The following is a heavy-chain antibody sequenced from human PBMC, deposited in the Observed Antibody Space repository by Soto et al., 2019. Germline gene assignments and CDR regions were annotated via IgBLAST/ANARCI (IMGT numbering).Heavy chain of an antibody. CDR2: VNHSGST. V-gene: IGHV4-34*01. CDR3: ARAPMVLTRSYFDS. J-gene: IGHJ4*02. CDR1: GGSFSGYY. D-gene: IGHD3-22*01. Sequence: SETLSLTCAVYGGSFSGYYWSWIRQPPGKGLEWIGEVNHSGSTNYNPSLKSRVTISVDTSKNQFSLKLSSVTAADTAVYYCARAPMVLTRSYFDSWGQGTPVTVSS.